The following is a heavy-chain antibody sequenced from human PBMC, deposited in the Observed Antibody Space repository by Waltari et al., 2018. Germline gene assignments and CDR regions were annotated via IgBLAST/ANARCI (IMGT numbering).Heavy chain of an antibody. V-gene: IGHV3-23*01. CDR2: ISSHGGNT. CDR1: GFTFGSPS. CDR3: VKESGPAGTDTRGDFDY. D-gene: IGHD3-10*01. Sequence: EVQVLESGGGLAQPGGSLRLSCAASGFTFGSPSLGWARQAPGKGLEWVSVISSHGGNTYYADSVRGRFTVSRDNSKNTLNLQMNSLRAEDAAVYYCVKESGPAGTDTRGDFDYWGQGTLVTVSS. J-gene: IGHJ4*02.